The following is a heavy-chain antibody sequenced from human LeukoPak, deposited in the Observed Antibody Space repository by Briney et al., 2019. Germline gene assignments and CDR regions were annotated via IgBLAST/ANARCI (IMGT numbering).Heavy chain of an antibody. CDR2: IYSGGAT. J-gene: IGHJ6*04. Sequence: GGSLRLSCAASGFTVSSNYMSWVRQAPGKGLEWVSVIYSGGATYYTDSVKGRFTISRDNSKNTLYLQMNSLRAEDTAVYYCAELGITMIGGVWGKGTTVTISS. D-gene: IGHD3-10*02. V-gene: IGHV3-53*01. CDR3: AELGITMIGGV. CDR1: GFTVSSNY.